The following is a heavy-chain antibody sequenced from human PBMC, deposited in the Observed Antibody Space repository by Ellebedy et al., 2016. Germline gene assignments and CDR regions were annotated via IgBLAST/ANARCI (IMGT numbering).Heavy chain of an antibody. CDR3: AKDGLYSSGWSLDY. J-gene: IGHJ4*02. V-gene: IGHV3-23*01. Sequence: GESLKISCAASGFTFDDYAMSWVRQAPGKGLEWVSAISGSGGSTYYADSVKGRFTISRDNSKNTLYLQMNSLRAEDTAVYYCAKDGLYSSGWSLDYWGQGTLVTVSS. CDR1: GFTFDDYA. D-gene: IGHD6-19*01. CDR2: ISGSGGST.